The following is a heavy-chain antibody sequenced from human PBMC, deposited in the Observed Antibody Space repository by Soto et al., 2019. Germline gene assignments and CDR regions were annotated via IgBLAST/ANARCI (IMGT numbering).Heavy chain of an antibody. V-gene: IGHV1-18*01. J-gene: IGHJ4*02. CDR1: GYTFTSYG. D-gene: IGHD1-1*01. CDR2: ISAHNGNT. CDR3: ARGRYGDY. Sequence: QVHLVQSGAEVKKPGASVKVSCKASGYTFTSYGITWVRQAPGQGLEWMGWISAHNGNTDYAQKLQGSVIVTRDTSTSSAYMELRSLISDDTAVYYSARGRYGDYWGQGALVTVSS.